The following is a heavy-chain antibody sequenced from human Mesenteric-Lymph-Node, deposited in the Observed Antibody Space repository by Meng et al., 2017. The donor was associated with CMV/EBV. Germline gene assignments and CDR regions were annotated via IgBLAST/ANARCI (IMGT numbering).Heavy chain of an antibody. J-gene: IGHJ4*02. CDR2: IGAADDA. Sequence: RSCAASGFTISGCDVHWVRQDTGKGQEWVSAIGAADDAYYPGSVKSRFTISRENAKNSLYLQMNSLRAGDTAVYYCARGLQDRLDYWGQGTLVTVSS. CDR3: ARGLQDRLDY. D-gene: IGHD5-24*01. CDR1: GFTISGCD. V-gene: IGHV3-13*01.